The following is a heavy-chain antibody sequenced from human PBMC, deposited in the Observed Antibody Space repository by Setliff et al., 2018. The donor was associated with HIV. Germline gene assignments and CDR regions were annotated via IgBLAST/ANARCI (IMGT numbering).Heavy chain of an antibody. D-gene: IGHD3-3*01. Sequence: SETLSLTCAVYGGSFGDQFWNWIRQPPGKGLEWIGEIHHGGGTKYNPSLKSRVTVSLDMSKNQFSLKLNSLTAADTGVYYCARVREGFLPYDAFEIWGQGTMVTVSS. J-gene: IGHJ3*02. CDR3: ARVREGFLPYDAFEI. CDR2: IHHGGGT. CDR1: GGSFGDQF. V-gene: IGHV4-34*01.